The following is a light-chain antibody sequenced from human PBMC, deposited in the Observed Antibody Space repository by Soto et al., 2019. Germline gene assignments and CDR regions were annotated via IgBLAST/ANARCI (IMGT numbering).Light chain of an antibody. J-gene: IGKJ1*01. V-gene: IGKV3-20*01. CDR1: PSVTNY. Sequence: EVVLTQSPVTLALSPVGRATLSCRASPSVTNYLAWYQQKPGQAPRLLIYGASTRATGIPDRISASGSGTDFTLTISRLEPEDFAVYYCQQYAKAPLTFGQGTKVDIK. CDR2: GAS. CDR3: QQYAKAPLT.